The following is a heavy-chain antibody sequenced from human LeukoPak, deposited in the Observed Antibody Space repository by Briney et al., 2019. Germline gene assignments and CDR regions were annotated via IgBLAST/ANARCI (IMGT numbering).Heavy chain of an antibody. CDR3: ARDRGYCSSTSCYVGAPDY. Sequence: ASVKVSCKASGGTFSSYAISWVRQAPGQGLEWMGGIIPIFGTANYAQKFQGRVTIAADESTSTAYMELSSLRSEDTAVYYCARDRGYCSSTSCYVGAPDYWGQGTLVTVSS. V-gene: IGHV1-69*13. D-gene: IGHD2-2*01. CDR1: GGTFSSYA. CDR2: IIPIFGTA. J-gene: IGHJ4*02.